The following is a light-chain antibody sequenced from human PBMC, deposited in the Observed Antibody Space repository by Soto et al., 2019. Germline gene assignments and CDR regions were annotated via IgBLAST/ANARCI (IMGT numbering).Light chain of an antibody. Sequence: DIQLTQSPSFVSASVGDRVTITCRASQGVSSYLAWYQQKPGKAPKFLIYGASTLQTGVPSRFSGSGSGREFTLTISSLQPEDFATYYCQQLNSYPPYTFGQGTKLEIK. J-gene: IGKJ2*01. V-gene: IGKV1-9*01. CDR2: GAS. CDR1: QGVSSY. CDR3: QQLNSYPPYT.